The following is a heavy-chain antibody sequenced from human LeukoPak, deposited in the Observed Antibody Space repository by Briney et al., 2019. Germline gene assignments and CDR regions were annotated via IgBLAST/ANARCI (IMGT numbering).Heavy chain of an antibody. D-gene: IGHD4-17*01. CDR2: INSDGSST. J-gene: IGHJ3*02. CDR3: ARDGGDYYGDYTGDDAFDI. Sequence: GGSLRLTCAASGFTFSSYWMHWVRQAPGKGLVWVSRINSDGSSTSYADSVKGRFTISRDNAKNTLYLQMNSLRAEDTAVYYCARDGGDYYGDYTGDDAFDIWGQGTMVTVSS. CDR1: GFTFSSYW. V-gene: IGHV3-74*01.